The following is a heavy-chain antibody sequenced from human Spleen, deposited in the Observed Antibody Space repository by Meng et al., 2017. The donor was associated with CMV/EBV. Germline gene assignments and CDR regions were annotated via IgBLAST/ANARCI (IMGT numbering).Heavy chain of an antibody. V-gene: IGHV3-30*04. CDR3: AREFHSIAAAGTSLDY. Sequence: GESLKISCAASGFTFSSYAMHWVRQAPGKGLEWVAVISYDGSNKYYADSVKGRFTISRDNSKNTLYLQMNSLRAEDTAVYYCAREFHSIAAAGTSLDYWGQGTLVTVSS. D-gene: IGHD6-13*01. J-gene: IGHJ4*02. CDR1: GFTFSSYA. CDR2: ISYDGSNK.